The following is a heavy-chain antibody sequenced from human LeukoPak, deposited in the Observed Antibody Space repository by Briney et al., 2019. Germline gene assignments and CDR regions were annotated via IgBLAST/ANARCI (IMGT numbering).Heavy chain of an antibody. V-gene: IGHV3-7*01. J-gene: IGHJ4*02. CDR2: MNIDGSEK. Sequence: GGSLRLSCAASGFTFSHAWMTWVRQAPGKGLEWVANMNIDGSEKYYADSAKGRFTISRDNARNSVYLQMNSLRVEDTAVYYCARDPVEWELLLDYWGQGTLVTVS. CDR1: GFTFSHAW. CDR3: ARDPVEWELLLDY. D-gene: IGHD1-26*01.